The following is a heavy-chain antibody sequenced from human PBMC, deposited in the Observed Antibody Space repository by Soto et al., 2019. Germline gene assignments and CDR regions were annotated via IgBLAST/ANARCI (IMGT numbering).Heavy chain of an antibody. Sequence: PGGSLRLSCAASGFPFSNIAMHWVRQSPGKGLEWVAAISYDGTYRPYADFARGRFTISRDNSQKTLYLQMNRLRPEDTALYYCATDRALGAILGAIDFWRQGTLVTVSS. CDR1: GFPFSNIA. D-gene: IGHD3-16*01. CDR2: ISYDGTYR. J-gene: IGHJ4*02. CDR3: ATDRALGAILGAIDF. V-gene: IGHV3-30-3*01.